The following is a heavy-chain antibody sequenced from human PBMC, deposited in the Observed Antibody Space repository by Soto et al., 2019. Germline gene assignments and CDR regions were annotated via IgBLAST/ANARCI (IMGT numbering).Heavy chain of an antibody. CDR3: ARQSKTTVTKYYFDY. V-gene: IGHV4-39*01. CDR2: IYYSGST. J-gene: IGHJ4*02. Sequence: SETLSLSCAVSGGSISSSSYYWCWIRHPPGKGLEWIGSIYYSGSTYYNPSLKSRVTISVDTSKNQFSLKLSSVTAADTAVYYCARQSKTTVTKYYFDYWGQGTLVTVSS. D-gene: IGHD4-17*01. CDR1: GGSISSSSYY.